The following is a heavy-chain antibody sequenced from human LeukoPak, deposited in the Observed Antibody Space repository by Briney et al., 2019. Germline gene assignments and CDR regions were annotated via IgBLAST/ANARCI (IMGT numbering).Heavy chain of an antibody. CDR2: ITSTSGTI. D-gene: IGHD3-22*01. V-gene: IGHV3-11*01. CDR1: GFTFKDYY. J-gene: IGHJ4*02. CDR3: ARTYYDSSPPMDY. Sequence: GGSLRLSCAASGFTFKDYYMSWMRQAPGKGLEWVSYITSTSGTIFYADSVKGRFTISRNNAKNSLYLQMNSLRAEDTAVYYCARTYYDSSPPMDYWGQGTLVTVSS.